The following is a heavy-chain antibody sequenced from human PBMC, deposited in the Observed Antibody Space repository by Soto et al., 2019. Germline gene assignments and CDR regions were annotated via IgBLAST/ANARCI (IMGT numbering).Heavy chain of an antibody. V-gene: IGHV3-21*01. Sequence: GGSLRLSCAASGFTFSSYSMNWVRQAPGKGLEWVSSISSSSSYIYYADSVKGRFTISRDNAKNSLYLQMNSLRAEDTAVYYCARAPVLLWFGELYRNWFDTWGQGTLVTVSS. CDR3: ARAPVLLWFGELYRNWFDT. CDR2: ISSSSSYI. J-gene: IGHJ5*02. D-gene: IGHD3-10*01. CDR1: GFTFSSYS.